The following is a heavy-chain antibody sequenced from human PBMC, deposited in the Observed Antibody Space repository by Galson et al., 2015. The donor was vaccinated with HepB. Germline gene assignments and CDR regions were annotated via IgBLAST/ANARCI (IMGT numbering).Heavy chain of an antibody. CDR3: ARLIAAAGTGYYYYYMDV. J-gene: IGHJ6*03. CDR1: GFTFSSYS. V-gene: IGHV3-21*01. D-gene: IGHD6-13*01. Sequence: SLRLSCAASGFTFSSYSMNWVRQAPGKGLEWVSSISSSSSYIYYADSVKGRFTISRDNAKNSLYLQMNSLRAEDTAVYYCARLIAAAGTGYYYYYMDVWGKGTTVTVSS. CDR2: ISSSSSYI.